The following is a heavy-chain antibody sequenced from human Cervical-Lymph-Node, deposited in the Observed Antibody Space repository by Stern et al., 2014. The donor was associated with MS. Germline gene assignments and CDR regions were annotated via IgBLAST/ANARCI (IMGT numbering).Heavy chain of an antibody. CDR1: GVSVSSDTHY. CDR3: AREAKMLGDWHDAFDV. Sequence: QVQLQESGPGLVKPSETLSLTCTVSGVSVSSDTHYWTWIRQTPGKGLEWIGYVYYIGSTNYNPSLKSRVIISIDRSKNQFSLKLNSVTAADTAVYYCAREAKMLGDWHDAFDVWGQGTVVTVSS. CDR2: VYYIGST. V-gene: IGHV4-61*01. J-gene: IGHJ3*01. D-gene: IGHD3-10*02.